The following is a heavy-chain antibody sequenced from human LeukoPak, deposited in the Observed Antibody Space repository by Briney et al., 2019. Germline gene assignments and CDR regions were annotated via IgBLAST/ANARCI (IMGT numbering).Heavy chain of an antibody. CDR3: ARGRLD. J-gene: IGHJ4*02. CDR1: GVSFSGYY. Sequence: SETLSLTCAVYGVSFSGYYWTWVRQPPGKGLEWIGEINHSGSTNYNPSLKSRVIISVDTSKNQFSLKLSSVTAADTAVYYCARGRLDWGQGILVTVSS. D-gene: IGHD3-9*01. CDR2: INHSGST. V-gene: IGHV4-34*01.